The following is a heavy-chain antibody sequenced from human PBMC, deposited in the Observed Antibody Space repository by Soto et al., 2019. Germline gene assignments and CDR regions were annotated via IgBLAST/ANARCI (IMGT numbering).Heavy chain of an antibody. Sequence: ASVKVSCKASGYTFTSYYMHWVRQAPGQGLEWMGIINPSGGSTSYAQKFQGRVTITADESTSTAYMELSSLRSEDTAVYYCARGPVAATYYYGMDVWGQGTTVTVSS. CDR2: INPSGGST. V-gene: IGHV1-46*01. CDR3: ARGPVAATYYYGMDV. D-gene: IGHD6-19*01. J-gene: IGHJ6*02. CDR1: GYTFTSYY.